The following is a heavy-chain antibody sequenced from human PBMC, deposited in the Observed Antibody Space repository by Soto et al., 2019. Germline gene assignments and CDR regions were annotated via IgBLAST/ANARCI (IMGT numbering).Heavy chain of an antibody. J-gene: IGHJ6*02. D-gene: IGHD3-10*01. Sequence: GPSMLLSCSPRGFTFGDYARHRVLHAPGMGLEGVAVLPYEGNNTYYTDTVKGQFAISRDHSKDTLYLQVTSLQPENTGVYYCARGYGSFYYGLDVWSHGTTVTVSS. CDR1: GFTFGDYA. V-gene: IGHV3-30*09. CDR2: LPYEGNNT. CDR3: ARGYGSFYYGLDV.